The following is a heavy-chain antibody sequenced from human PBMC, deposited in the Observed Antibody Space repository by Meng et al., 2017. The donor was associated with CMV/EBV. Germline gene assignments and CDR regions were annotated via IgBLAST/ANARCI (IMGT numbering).Heavy chain of an antibody. J-gene: IGHJ6*02. CDR1: GGSFSGYY. Sequence: SETLSLTCAVYGGSFSGYYWSWIRQPPGKGLEWIEEINHSGSTNYNPSLKSRVTISVDTSKNQFSLKLSSVTAADTAVYYCASRKWVTVTLYYYYGMDVWGQGTTVTVSS. V-gene: IGHV4-34*01. CDR3: ASRKWVTVTLYYYYGMDV. CDR2: INHSGST. D-gene: IGHD4-23*01.